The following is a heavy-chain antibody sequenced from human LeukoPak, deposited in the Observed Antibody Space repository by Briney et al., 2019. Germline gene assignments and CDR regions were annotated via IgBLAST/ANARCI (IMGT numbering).Heavy chain of an antibody. CDR1: GGTFSSYA. J-gene: IGHJ5*02. D-gene: IGHD2-2*01. V-gene: IGHV1-69*01. CDR2: IIPIFGTA. CDR3: ARESVVPAAESHNWFDP. Sequence: ASVKVSCKASGGTFSSYAISWVRQAPGQGLEWMGGIIPIFGTANYAQKFQGRVTITADESTSTAYMELGSLRSEDTAVYYCARESVVPAAESHNWFDPWGQGTLVTVSS.